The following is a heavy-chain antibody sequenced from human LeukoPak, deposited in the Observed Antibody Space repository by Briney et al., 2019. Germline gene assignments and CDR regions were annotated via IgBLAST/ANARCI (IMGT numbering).Heavy chain of an antibody. CDR2: IKQDGSEK. CDR3: ARDIRHVLWFGEPLMGFDP. Sequence: PGGSLRLSCTASGFTFSSYWMSWVRQAPGKGLEWVANIKQDGSEKYYVDSVKGRFTISRDNAKNSLYLQMNSLRAEDTAVYYCARDIRHVLWFGEPLMGFDPWGQGTLVTVSS. V-gene: IGHV3-7*01. D-gene: IGHD3-10*01. CDR1: GFTFSSYW. J-gene: IGHJ5*02.